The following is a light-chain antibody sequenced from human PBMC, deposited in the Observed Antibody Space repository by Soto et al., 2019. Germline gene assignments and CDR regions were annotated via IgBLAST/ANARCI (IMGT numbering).Light chain of an antibody. CDR1: QSVSSN. J-gene: IGKJ2*01. Sequence: IVMTQSPATLSVSPGETATLSCRASQSVSSNLAWYQQKPGQAPRLLIYDASTRATGIPARFSGSGSGTEFTLTISSLQSEDFAVYYCQQYNNWPMYTFGQGTKVDIK. V-gene: IGKV3-15*01. CDR3: QQYNNWPMYT. CDR2: DAS.